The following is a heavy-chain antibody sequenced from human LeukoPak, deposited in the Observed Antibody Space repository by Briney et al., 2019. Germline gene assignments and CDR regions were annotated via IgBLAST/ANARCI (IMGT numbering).Heavy chain of an antibody. J-gene: IGHJ3*02. CDR1: GFTFSSYA. CDR2: ISGSGGST. CDR3: AKHIVVVPAAKVTYAFDI. Sequence: GGSLRLSCAASGFTFSSYAMSWVRQAPRKGLEWVSAISGSGGSTYYADSVKGRFTISRDNSKNTLYLQMNSLRAEDTAVYYCAKHIVVVPAAKVTYAFDIWGQGTMVTVSS. D-gene: IGHD2-2*01. V-gene: IGHV3-23*01.